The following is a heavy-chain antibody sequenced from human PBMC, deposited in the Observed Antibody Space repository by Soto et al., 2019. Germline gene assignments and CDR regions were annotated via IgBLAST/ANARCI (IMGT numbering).Heavy chain of an antibody. Sequence: QVQLVQSGAEVKKPGASVKVSCKASGYTFSNYGISWVRQAPGQGLEWMGWISAYSGNTNYAQKLQGRVTMTTDTSTTTAYMELRSLRSDDTAVYYCAREVGEAGTVVGMDVWGQGTAVTVS. J-gene: IGHJ6*02. CDR3: AREVGEAGTVVGMDV. CDR2: ISAYSGNT. V-gene: IGHV1-18*01. D-gene: IGHD1-26*01. CDR1: GYTFSNYG.